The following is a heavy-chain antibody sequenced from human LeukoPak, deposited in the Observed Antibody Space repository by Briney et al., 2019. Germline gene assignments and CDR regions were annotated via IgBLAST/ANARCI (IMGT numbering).Heavy chain of an antibody. D-gene: IGHD1-26*01. CDR2: ISSSSSYI. V-gene: IGHV3-21*01. CDR3: ARVSGSTRTRIFDY. Sequence: PGGSLRLSCAASGFTFSSYAMSWVRQAPGKGLEWVSSISSSSSYIYYADSVKGRFTISRDNAKNSLYLQMNSLRAEDTAVYYCARVSGSTRTRIFDYWGQGTLVTVSS. CDR1: GFTFSSYA. J-gene: IGHJ4*02.